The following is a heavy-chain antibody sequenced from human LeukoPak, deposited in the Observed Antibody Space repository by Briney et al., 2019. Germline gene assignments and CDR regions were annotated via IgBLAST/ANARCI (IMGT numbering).Heavy chain of an antibody. CDR3: AREQTSRTTGTTSDDY. Sequence: ASVKVSCKASGYTFTSYYMHWVRQAPGQGLEWMGIINPSGGSTSYAQKFQGRVTMTGDTSTSTVYMELSSLRSEDTAVYYCAREQTSRTTGTTSDDYWGQGTLVTVSS. J-gene: IGHJ4*02. D-gene: IGHD1-1*01. CDR1: GYTFTSYY. V-gene: IGHV1-46*01. CDR2: INPSGGST.